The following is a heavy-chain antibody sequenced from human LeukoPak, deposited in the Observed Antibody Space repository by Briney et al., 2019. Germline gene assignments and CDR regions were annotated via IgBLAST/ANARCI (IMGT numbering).Heavy chain of an antibody. Sequence: SETLSLTRTVSGGSISSSSYYWGWLRQPPGKGREWIGSIYYSGSTDYNPSLKSRVTISVDTSKNQFSLKLSSVTAADTAVYYCARAPVMAAPIDYWGQGTLVPVSS. V-gene: IGHV4-39*07. J-gene: IGHJ4*02. CDR1: GGSISSSSYY. CDR3: ARAPVMAAPIDY. CDR2: IYYSGST. D-gene: IGHD6-13*01.